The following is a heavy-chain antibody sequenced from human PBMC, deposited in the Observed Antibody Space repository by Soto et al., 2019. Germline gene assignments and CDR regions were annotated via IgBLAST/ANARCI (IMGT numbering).Heavy chain of an antibody. CDR2: ISWNSGSI. Sequence: EVQLVESGGGLVQPGRSLRLSCAASGFTFDDYAMHWVRQAPGKGLEWVSGISWNSGSIGYADSVKGRFTISRDNAKNSLYLQMNSLRAEETALYYCAKDAITMVRGVISYYGMDVWGQGPTVTVSS. V-gene: IGHV3-9*01. CDR3: AKDAITMVRGVISYYGMDV. D-gene: IGHD3-10*01. J-gene: IGHJ6*02. CDR1: GFTFDDYA.